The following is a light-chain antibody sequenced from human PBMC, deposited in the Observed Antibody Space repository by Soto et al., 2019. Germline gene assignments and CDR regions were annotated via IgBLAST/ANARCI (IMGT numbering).Light chain of an antibody. CDR1: QSVSSN. CDR3: QQYGSSGT. CDR2: DAS. V-gene: IGKV3-15*01. J-gene: IGKJ1*01. Sequence: EIVMTQSPATLSVSPGERATLSCRASQSVSSNLAWYQQKPGQAPRLLFYDASNRATGIPARFSGSGSGTEFTLTISSLQSEDFAVYYCQQYGSSGTFGQGTKV.